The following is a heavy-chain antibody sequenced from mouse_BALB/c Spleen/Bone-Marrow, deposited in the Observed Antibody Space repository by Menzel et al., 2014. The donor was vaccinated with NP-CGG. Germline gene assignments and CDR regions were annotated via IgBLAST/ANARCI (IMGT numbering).Heavy chain of an antibody. CDR1: GYSFTGYY. V-gene: IGHV1-31*01. Sequence: VQLQQSGPELVKPGASVKISCKASGYSFTGYYMHWVKQSHVKSLEWIGRINPYNGATSYNQNFKDKASLTVDKSSSTAYMELHSLASEDSAVYYCARSSYYAMDYWGQGTSVTVSS. CDR2: INPYNGAT. J-gene: IGHJ4*01. CDR3: ARSSYYAMDY.